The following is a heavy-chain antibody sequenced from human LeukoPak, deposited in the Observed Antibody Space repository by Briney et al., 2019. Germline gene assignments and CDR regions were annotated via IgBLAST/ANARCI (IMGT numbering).Heavy chain of an antibody. D-gene: IGHD3-3*01. J-gene: IGHJ4*02. V-gene: IGHV4-34*01. Sequence: SETLSLTCTVYGGSFSGYYWSWIRQPPGKGLEWIGEINHSGSTNYNPSLKSRVTISVDTSKNQFSLKLSSVTAADTAVYYCASAYYDFWSGYYVRPSPPDYWGQGTLVTVSS. CDR3: ASAYYDFWSGYYVRPSPPDY. CDR1: GGSFSGYY. CDR2: INHSGST.